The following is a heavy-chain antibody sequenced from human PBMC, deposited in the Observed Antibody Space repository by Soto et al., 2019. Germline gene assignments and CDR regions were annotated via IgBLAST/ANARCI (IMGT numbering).Heavy chain of an antibody. D-gene: IGHD1-1*01. Sequence: EVQLVESGEGLVQPGGSLRLSCAASGFTFSTYWMHWVRQAPGKGLVWVSRINSDGSRTTYADSVKGRFTISRDNAKNTLYLQINSLRAEDTAVYFCARVRTGSYNWFDPWGQGTLVTVSS. V-gene: IGHV3-74*01. CDR1: GFTFSTYW. CDR2: INSDGSRT. J-gene: IGHJ5*02. CDR3: ARVRTGSYNWFDP.